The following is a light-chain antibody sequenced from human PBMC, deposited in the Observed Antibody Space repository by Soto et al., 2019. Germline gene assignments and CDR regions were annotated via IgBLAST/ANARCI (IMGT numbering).Light chain of an antibody. CDR2: DVS. CDR1: STDVGASNN. J-gene: IGLJ1*01. CDR3: CSYTGSSTSYV. V-gene: IGLV2-11*01. Sequence: QSALTQPRSVSGSHGQSVTISCTGTSTDVGASNNVSWYQQHPGKAPKLMIYDVSERPSGVPDRFSGSKSGNTASLTISGLQAEDEADYYCCSYTGSSTSYVSGARTKVAV.